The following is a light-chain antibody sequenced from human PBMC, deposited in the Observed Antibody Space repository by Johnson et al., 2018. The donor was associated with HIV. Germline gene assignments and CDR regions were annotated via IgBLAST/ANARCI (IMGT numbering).Light chain of an antibody. CDR1: SSNFGNNY. V-gene: IGLV1-51*02. CDR3: GTWDSSLSAEV. CDR2: KND. J-gene: IGLJ1*01. Sequence: HSVLTQPPSVSAAPGQKVTISCSTNSSNFGNNYVSWYQQLPGTAPKLLIYKNDKRPSGIPDRFSGSKSGTSATLGITGLQTGDEADYYCGTWDSSLSAEVFGTGTKVTVL.